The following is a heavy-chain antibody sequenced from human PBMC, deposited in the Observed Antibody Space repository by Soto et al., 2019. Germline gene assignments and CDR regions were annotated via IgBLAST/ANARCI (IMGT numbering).Heavy chain of an antibody. V-gene: IGHV3-23*04. CDR2: VGTSGGT. Sequence: VQLVESGGGVVQPGRSLRLSCAASGFTFSSYGMHWVRQAPGKGLEWVSSVGTSGGTYYADSVKGRFTISRDNSKNTLYLQMNSLRAEDTAVYSCAKDRAGVVAATAFDYWGQGALVTVSS. CDR1: GFTFSSYG. CDR3: AKDRAGVVAATAFDY. D-gene: IGHD2-15*01. J-gene: IGHJ4*02.